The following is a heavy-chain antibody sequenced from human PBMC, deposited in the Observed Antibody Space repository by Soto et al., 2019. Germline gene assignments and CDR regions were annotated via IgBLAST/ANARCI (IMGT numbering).Heavy chain of an antibody. V-gene: IGHV4-34*01. CDR1: GGSFSGYY. CDR2: INHSGST. Sequence: QVQLQQWGAGLLKPSETLSLTCAVYGGSFSGYYWSWIRQPPGKGLEWIGEINHSGSTNYNPSLKSRVTISVDTSKNQFSLKLSSVTAADTAVYYCARGRPPGWPSITPRSSWFDPWGQGTLVTVSS. D-gene: IGHD3-16*01. CDR3: ARGRPPGWPSITPRSSWFDP. J-gene: IGHJ5*02.